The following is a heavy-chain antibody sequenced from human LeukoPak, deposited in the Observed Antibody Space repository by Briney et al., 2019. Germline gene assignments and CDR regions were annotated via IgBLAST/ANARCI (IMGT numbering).Heavy chain of an antibody. D-gene: IGHD5-12*01. CDR2: IYSGGST. CDR3: AREAYSGYDSLYNWFDP. Sequence: GGSLRLSCAASGFTVSSNYMSWVRQAPGKGLEWVSVIYSGGSTYYADSVKGGFTISRDNSKNTLYLQMNSLRAEDTAVYYCAREAYSGYDSLYNWFDPWGQGTLVTVSS. V-gene: IGHV3-66*01. J-gene: IGHJ5*02. CDR1: GFTVSSNY.